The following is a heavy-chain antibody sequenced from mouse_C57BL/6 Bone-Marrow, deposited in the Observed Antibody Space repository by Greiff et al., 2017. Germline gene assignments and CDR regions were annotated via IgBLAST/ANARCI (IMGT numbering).Heavy chain of an antibody. CDR3: ARTAGVLYYAMDY. CDR2: IWSGGST. J-gene: IGHJ4*01. D-gene: IGHD3-1*01. V-gene: IGHV2-2*01. Sequence: VMLVESGPGLVQPSQSLSITCTVSGFSLTSYGVHWVRQSPGKGLEWLGVIWSGGSTDYNAAFISRLSISKDNSKSQVFFKMNSLQADDTAIYYCARTAGVLYYAMDYWGQGTSVTVSS. CDR1: GFSLTSYG.